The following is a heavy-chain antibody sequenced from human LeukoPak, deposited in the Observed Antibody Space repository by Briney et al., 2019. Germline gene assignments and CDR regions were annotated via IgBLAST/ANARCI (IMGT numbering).Heavy chain of an antibody. D-gene: IGHD3-10*01. V-gene: IGHV3-48*04. Sequence: GGSLRLSCAASGFTFSSYSMNWVRQAPGKGLEWVSYISSSSSTIYYADSVKGRFTISRDNAKNSLYLQMNSLRAEDTAVYYCASSLDLWFGEFDYWGQGTLVTVSS. CDR3: ASSLDLWFGEFDY. CDR2: ISSSSSTI. CDR1: GFTFSSYS. J-gene: IGHJ4*02.